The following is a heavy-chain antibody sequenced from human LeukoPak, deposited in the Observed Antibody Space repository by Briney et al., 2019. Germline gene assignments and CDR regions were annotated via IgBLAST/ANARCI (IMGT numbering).Heavy chain of an antibody. D-gene: IGHD6-13*01. CDR3: AKDHSSSWYGNYFDY. V-gene: IGHV3-23*01. Sequence: GGSLRLSCAASGFTFSSYVMSWVRQAPGKGLEWVSGISGSGGRTYYADSVKGRFTTSGDNSKNTLYLQMNSLRAEDTAVYYCAKDHSSSWYGNYFDYWGQGTLVTVSS. J-gene: IGHJ4*02. CDR1: GFTFSSYV. CDR2: ISGSGGRT.